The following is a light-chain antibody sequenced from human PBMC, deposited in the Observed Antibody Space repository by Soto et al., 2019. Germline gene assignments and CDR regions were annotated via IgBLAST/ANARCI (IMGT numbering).Light chain of an antibody. Sequence: VLTQPPSVSGAPGQRVTISCTGNNSNLGAGYDVHWYQQLPGAAPKLVIFGNRNRPSGVPERFSGSKSGTSATLAITGLQAEDEADYYCQAYDYSLTAFVFGGGTKVTVL. V-gene: IGLV1-40*01. CDR1: NSNLGAGYD. CDR2: GNR. J-gene: IGLJ3*02. CDR3: QAYDYSLTAFV.